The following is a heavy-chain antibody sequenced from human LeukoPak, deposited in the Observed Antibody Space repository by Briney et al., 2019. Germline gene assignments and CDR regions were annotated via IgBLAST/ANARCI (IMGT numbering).Heavy chain of an antibody. CDR2: ISWNSGSI. V-gene: IGHV3-9*01. CDR3: AEDGGWYFDL. CDR1: GFTFDDYA. Sequence: GGSLRLSCAASGFTFDDYAMHWVRQAPGKGLEWVSGISWNSGSIGYADSVKGRFTISRDNAKNSLYLQMNSLRAEDTALYYCAEDGGWYFDLWGRGTLVTVSS. J-gene: IGHJ2*01.